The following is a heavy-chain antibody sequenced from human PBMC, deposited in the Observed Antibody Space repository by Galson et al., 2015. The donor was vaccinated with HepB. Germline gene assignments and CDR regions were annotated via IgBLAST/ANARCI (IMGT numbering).Heavy chain of an antibody. CDR1: GDSVSSNSGA. D-gene: IGHD6-6*01. J-gene: IGHJ6*02. V-gene: IGHV6-1*01. CDR2: TYYRSKWYN. CDR3: AREQYSDTWIYYYGLDV. Sequence: CAISGDSVSSNSGAWNWIRQSPSRGLEWLGRTYYRSKWYNDYAVSVKSRITLTPDTSKNQFSLRLNSVTPDDTAVYYCAREQYSDTWIYYYGLDVWGQGTTVTVSS.